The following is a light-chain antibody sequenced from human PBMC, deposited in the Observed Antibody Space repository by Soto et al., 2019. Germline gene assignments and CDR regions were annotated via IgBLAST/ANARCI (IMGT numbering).Light chain of an antibody. CDR2: GAS. CDR3: QQYNSYST. Sequence: EILMTQSPATLSVSPGERVTVSCRASQNVRDNLAWYQQKPGQAPRLLIYGASTRATGIPARFSGSGSGTEFTLTISSLQPDDFATYYCQQYNSYSTFGQGTKVDI. CDR1: QNVRDN. V-gene: IGKV3-15*01. J-gene: IGKJ1*01.